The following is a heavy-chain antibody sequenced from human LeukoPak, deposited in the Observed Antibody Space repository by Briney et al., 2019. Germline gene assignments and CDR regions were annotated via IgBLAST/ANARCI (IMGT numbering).Heavy chain of an antibody. CDR3: ARVHVGTDMVDLDY. CDR1: GFTFSSYS. D-gene: IGHD5-18*01. Sequence: GGTLRLSCAASGFTFSSYSMNWVRQAPGKGLEWVSFISSSSSYIYYADSVKGRFTISRDNAKNSLYLQMNSLRAEDTAVYYCARVHVGTDMVDLDYWGQGTLVTVSS. J-gene: IGHJ4*02. CDR2: ISSSSSYI. V-gene: IGHV3-21*01.